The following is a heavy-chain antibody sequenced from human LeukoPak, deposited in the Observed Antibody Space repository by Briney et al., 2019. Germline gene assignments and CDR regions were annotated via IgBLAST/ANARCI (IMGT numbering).Heavy chain of an antibody. J-gene: IGHJ4*02. CDR2: IYHSGST. CDR1: GYSISSGYY. CDR3: ARGYSSGGLDY. D-gene: IGHD6-19*01. Sequence: PSETLSLTCTVSGYSISSGYYWGWIRQPPGKGLEWIGSIYHSGSTYYNPSLKSRVSISVDTSKDQFSLKLTSMTAADTAMYYCARGYSSGGLDYWGQGTLVTVSS. V-gene: IGHV4-38-2*02.